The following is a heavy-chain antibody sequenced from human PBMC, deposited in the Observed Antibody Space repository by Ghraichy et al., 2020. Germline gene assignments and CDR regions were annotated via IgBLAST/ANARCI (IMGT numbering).Heavy chain of an antibody. CDR2: IYYSGST. D-gene: IGHD3-10*01. V-gene: IGHV4-59*01. J-gene: IGHJ4*02. CDR3: ARAMVRGVMGLGY. Sequence: SETLSLTCTVSGGSISSYYWSWIRQPLGKGLEWIGYIYYSGSTNYNPSLKSRVTISVDTSKNQFSLKLSSVTAADTAVYYCARAMVRGVMGLGYWGQGTLVTVSS. CDR1: GGSISSYY.